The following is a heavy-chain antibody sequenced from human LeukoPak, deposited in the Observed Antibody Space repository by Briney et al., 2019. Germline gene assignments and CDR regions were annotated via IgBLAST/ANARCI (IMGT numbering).Heavy chain of an antibody. CDR1: GGSISSSSYY. V-gene: IGHV4-39*01. CDR2: IYYSGST. CDR3: AKRVVVGSTPPKGWFDP. D-gene: IGHD2-15*01. Sequence: SETLSLTCTVSGGSISSSSYYWGWIRQPPGKGLEWIGSIYYSGSTYYNPFLKSRVTISVDTSKNQFSLKLSSVTAADTAVYYCAKRVVVGSTPPKGWFDPWGQGTLVTVSS. J-gene: IGHJ5*02.